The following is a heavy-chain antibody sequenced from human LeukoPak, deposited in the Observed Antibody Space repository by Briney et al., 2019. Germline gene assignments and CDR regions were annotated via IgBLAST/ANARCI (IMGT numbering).Heavy chain of an antibody. V-gene: IGHV4-59*02. CDR3: ARARYANAWYAFDI. Sequence: KPSETLSLTCTVSGGSVSSYYWSWIRRPPGRGPEWIAYLSHSGSSDSNPSLTSRVTTLVDTSKNQFSLKLTSVTAADTAVYYCARARYANAWYAFDIWGHGTMVTVSS. CDR2: LSHSGSS. J-gene: IGHJ3*02. CDR1: GGSVSSYY. D-gene: IGHD2-2*01.